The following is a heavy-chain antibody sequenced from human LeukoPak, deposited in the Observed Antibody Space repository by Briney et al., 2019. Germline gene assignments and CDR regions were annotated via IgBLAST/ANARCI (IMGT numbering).Heavy chain of an antibody. CDR2: INPNSGGT. J-gene: IGHJ4*02. D-gene: IGHD4/OR15-4a*01. V-gene: IGHV1-2*02. CDR3: ARGWDYGSFDY. Sequence: AASVKVSCKASGYTFTGYYMHWVRQAPGQGLEWMGWINPNSGGTNCAQKFQGRVTMTRDTSISTAYMELSRLRSDDTAVYYCARGWDYGSFDYWGQGTLVTVSS. CDR1: GYTFTGYY.